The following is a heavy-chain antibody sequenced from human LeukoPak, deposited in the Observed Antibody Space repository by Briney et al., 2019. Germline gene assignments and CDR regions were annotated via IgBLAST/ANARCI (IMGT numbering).Heavy chain of an antibody. D-gene: IGHD1-26*01. J-gene: IGHJ4*02. CDR1: GFTFSNYR. Sequence: GGSLRLFCAASGFTFSNYRMSWVREAPGKGLEWVANIKQDGSEKYYVDSVKGRFTISRDNAKNSLYLQMNSLRAEDTAVYYCARDSGGWNPFDYWGQGTLVTVSS. CDR2: IKQDGSEK. CDR3: ARDSGGWNPFDY. V-gene: IGHV3-7*01.